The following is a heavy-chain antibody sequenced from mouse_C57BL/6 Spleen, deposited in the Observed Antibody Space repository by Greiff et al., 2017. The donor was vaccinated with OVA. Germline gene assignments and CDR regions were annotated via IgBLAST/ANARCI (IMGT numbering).Heavy chain of an antibody. CDR1: GFTFSDYG. V-gene: IGHV5-17*01. J-gene: IGHJ4*01. CDR2: ISSGSSTI. CDR3: ARNWAYAMDY. Sequence: EVMLVESGGGLVKPGGSLKLSCAASGFTFSDYGMHWVRQAPEKGLEWVAYISSGSSTIYYADTVKGRFTISRDNAKNTLFLQMTSLRSEDTAMYYCARNWAYAMDYWGQGTSVTVSS. D-gene: IGHD4-1*01.